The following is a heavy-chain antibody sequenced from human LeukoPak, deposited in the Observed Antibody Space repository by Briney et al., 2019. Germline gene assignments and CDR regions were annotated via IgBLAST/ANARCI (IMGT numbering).Heavy chain of an antibody. V-gene: IGHV4-59*08. CDR1: GGSIGRLY. D-gene: IGHD3-22*01. J-gene: IGHJ6*02. Sequence: SETLSLTCTVSGGSIGRLYWSWIRQPPGKGLEWIGYIYYSGSTNYTPSLKSRVTISVATSKNQFSLKLSSVTAADTAVYYCARHVYFDTSFYGLDVWGQGTTVTVSS. CDR2: IYYSGST. CDR3: ARHVYFDTSFYGLDV.